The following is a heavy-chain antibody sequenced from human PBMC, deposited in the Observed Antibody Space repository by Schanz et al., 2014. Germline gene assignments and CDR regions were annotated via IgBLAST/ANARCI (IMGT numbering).Heavy chain of an antibody. CDR1: GFTFSSYA. CDR3: AKGRFGELSAFDI. CDR2: ISGSGGST. V-gene: IGHV3-23*01. J-gene: IGHJ3*02. D-gene: IGHD3-10*01. Sequence: EMQLLESGGGLIQPGGSLRLSCAASGFTFSSYAMSWVRQAPGKGLEWVSAISGSGGSTYYADSVKGRFTISRDNSKNTLYLQMNSLRAEDTAVYYCAKGRFGELSAFDIWGQGTIVTVSS.